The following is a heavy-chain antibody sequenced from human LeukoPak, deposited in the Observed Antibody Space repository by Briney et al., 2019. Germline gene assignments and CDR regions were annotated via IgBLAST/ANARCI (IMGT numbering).Heavy chain of an antibody. CDR3: ARPSSGWYDYFDY. J-gene: IGHJ4*02. CDR1: GYSFTTYW. CDR2: IYPGDSDT. Sequence: GESLKISCKGSGYSFTTYWIGWVRQMPGKGLEWMGIIYPGDSDTRYSPSFQGQVTISADKSIGTAYLQWSSLKASDTAMYYCARPSSGWYDYFDYWGQGTLVTVSS. V-gene: IGHV5-51*01. D-gene: IGHD6-19*01.